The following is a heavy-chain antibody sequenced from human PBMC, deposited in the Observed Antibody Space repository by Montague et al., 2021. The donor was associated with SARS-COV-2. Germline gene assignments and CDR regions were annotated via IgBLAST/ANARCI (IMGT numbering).Heavy chain of an antibody. CDR1: GFTFGDFA. J-gene: IGHJ3*02. CDR3: AKDYYFGAFDI. CDR2: ISWNSGSR. Sequence: SLRLSCAASGFTFGDFAMHWVRQTPGKGLEWVSGISWNSGSRGYADSVKGRFTIYRDNAKNSLYLQMNSLRTKDTAFYYCAKDYYFGAFDIWGQGTMVTVSS. V-gene: IGHV3-9*01. D-gene: IGHD3-10*01.